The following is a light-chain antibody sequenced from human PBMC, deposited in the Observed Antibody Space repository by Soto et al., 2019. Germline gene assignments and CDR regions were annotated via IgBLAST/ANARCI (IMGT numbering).Light chain of an antibody. Sequence: QSVLTQPASVSGSPGQSITISCTGTSSDIGGYNYVSWYQQHPGKVPKLMIFEVSNRPSGVSYRFSGSKSGNTASLTISGLQAEDEADYYCSSYTGSSTLYVFGTGTKVIVL. CDR3: SSYTGSSTLYV. CDR2: EVS. V-gene: IGLV2-14*01. J-gene: IGLJ1*01. CDR1: SSDIGGYNY.